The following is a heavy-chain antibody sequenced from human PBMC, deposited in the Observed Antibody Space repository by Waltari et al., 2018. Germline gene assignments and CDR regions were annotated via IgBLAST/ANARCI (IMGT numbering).Heavy chain of an antibody. CDR3: ARGLSGSCQLEYDFDY. V-gene: IGHV3-48*03. D-gene: IGHD1-26*01. CDR1: GFTFSSYE. Sequence: EVQLVESGGGLVQPGGSLRLSCAASGFTFSSYEMNWVRQAPGKGLEWVSYISSSGSTIYYADSVKGRFTISRDNAKNSLYLQMNSLRAEDTAVYYCARGLSGSCQLEYDFDYWGQGTLVTVSS. CDR2: ISSSGSTI. J-gene: IGHJ4*02.